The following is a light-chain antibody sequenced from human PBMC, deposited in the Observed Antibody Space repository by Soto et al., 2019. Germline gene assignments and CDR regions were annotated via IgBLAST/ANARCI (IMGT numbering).Light chain of an antibody. CDR3: QQYNYWPPKVT. V-gene: IGKV3-15*01. Sequence: EIVMTQSPGTLSVSPGERATLSCRASQSVSSNLAWYQQKAGQAPRLLIYGASTRATGIPARFSGSESGTEFTLTISSLQSEDFAVYYCQQYNYWPPKVTFGQGTRLEI. J-gene: IGKJ5*01. CDR1: QSVSSN. CDR2: GAS.